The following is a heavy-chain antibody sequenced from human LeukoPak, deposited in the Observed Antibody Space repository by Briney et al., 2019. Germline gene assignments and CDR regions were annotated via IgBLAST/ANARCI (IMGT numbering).Heavy chain of an antibody. D-gene: IGHD5-24*01. CDR1: GLTVSRNY. CDR3: ASGGGDGYNFRYFDF. J-gene: IGHJ4*02. V-gene: IGHV3-66*01. Sequence: GGSLRLSCAASGLTVSRNYMSWVRQAPGKGLEWVAVLYSGGSTYYADSVKGRFTISRDNSKNTLYLQMNSLRAEDTAVYYCASGGGDGYNFRYFDFWGRGNLVTVSS. CDR2: LYSGGST.